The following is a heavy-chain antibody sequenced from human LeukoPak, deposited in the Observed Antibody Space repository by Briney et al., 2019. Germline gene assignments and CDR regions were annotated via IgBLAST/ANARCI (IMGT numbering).Heavy chain of an antibody. CDR3: ARVDRYSNGWYEY. J-gene: IGHJ4*02. V-gene: IGHV3-7*03. CDR1: GFTFTNYG. Sequence: PGGSLRLSCAASGFTFTNYGMHWVRQAPGKGLEWVANINQGGSGIYYVDSVKGRFTISRDNAKNSLYLQMNTLKAEDTAVYYCARVDRYSNGWYEYWGQGTLVTVSS. D-gene: IGHD6-19*01. CDR2: INQGGSGI.